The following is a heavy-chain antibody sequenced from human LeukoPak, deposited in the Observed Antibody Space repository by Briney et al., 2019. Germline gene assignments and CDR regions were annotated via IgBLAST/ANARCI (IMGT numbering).Heavy chain of an antibody. Sequence: GRSPRLSCAASGFTFDDYAMHWVRQAPGKGLEWVSGISWNSGSIGYADSVKGRFTISRDNAKNSLYLQMNSLRAEDTALYYCAKAVGGAFDIWGQGTMVTVSS. CDR3: AKAVGGAFDI. CDR1: GFTFDDYA. V-gene: IGHV3-9*01. CDR2: ISWNSGSI. J-gene: IGHJ3*02. D-gene: IGHD2-15*01.